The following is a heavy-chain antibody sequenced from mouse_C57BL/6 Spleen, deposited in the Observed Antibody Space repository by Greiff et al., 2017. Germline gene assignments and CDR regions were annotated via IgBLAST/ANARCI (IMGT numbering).Heavy chain of an antibody. J-gene: IGHJ3*01. CDR3: ARNYYGNYVLAY. V-gene: IGHV1-55*01. CDR1: GYTFTSYW. D-gene: IGHD2-1*01. Sequence: VQLLQSGAEFVKPGASLKMSCTASGYTFTSYWITWVQQTPGQGLEWFGDIYPGSGSTNYNDKFKSKATLTVDTSFSTAYMQLSGLTAEDSAVYYCARNYYGNYVLAYWGQGTLVTVSA. CDR2: IYPGSGST.